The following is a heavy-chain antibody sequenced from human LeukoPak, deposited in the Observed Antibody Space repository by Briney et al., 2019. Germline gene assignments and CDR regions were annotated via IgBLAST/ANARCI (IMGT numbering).Heavy chain of an antibody. Sequence: SVKVSCKASGGTFSNYAINWLRQAPGQGLERMGGIIPIFGTANYAQKFQGKVTITADESTSTAYIELSSLRSEDTAIYYCARGWDYDSGGRPTAYVYWGQGTLVSVSS. CDR2: IIPIFGTA. J-gene: IGHJ4*02. D-gene: IGHD3-22*01. CDR1: GGTFSNYA. V-gene: IGHV1-69*01. CDR3: ARGWDYDSGGRPTAYVY.